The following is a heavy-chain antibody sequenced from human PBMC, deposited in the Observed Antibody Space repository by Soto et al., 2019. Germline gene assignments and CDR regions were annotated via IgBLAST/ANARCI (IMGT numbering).Heavy chain of an antibody. J-gene: IGHJ3*02. D-gene: IGHD3-22*01. CDR2: IKQDGSEK. CDR3: AREGGYYYDSSGWVDAFDI. CDR1: GFTFSSYW. V-gene: IGHV3-7*05. Sequence: EVQLVESGGGLVQPGGSLRLSCAASGFTFSSYWMSWVRQAPGKGLEWVANIKQDGSEKYYVDSVKGRFTISRDNAKNSMYVEMNSLRAEDTDVYYCAREGGYYYDSSGWVDAFDIWGQGTMVTVSS.